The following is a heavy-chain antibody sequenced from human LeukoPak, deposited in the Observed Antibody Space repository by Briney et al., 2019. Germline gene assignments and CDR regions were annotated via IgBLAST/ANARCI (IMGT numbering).Heavy chain of an antibody. V-gene: IGHV3-30-3*01. D-gene: IGHD6-19*01. CDR2: ISYDGNNI. J-gene: IGHJ4*02. Sequence: GGSLRLSCAASGFTFSGSPMHWVRQAPGKGLEWLAIISYDGNNIYYADSVKGRFTISRDNSKNTLYVQMNSLRADDTAVYYCAREQSAVAGFDYWGQGTLVTVSS. CDR1: GFTFSGSP. CDR3: AREQSAVAGFDY.